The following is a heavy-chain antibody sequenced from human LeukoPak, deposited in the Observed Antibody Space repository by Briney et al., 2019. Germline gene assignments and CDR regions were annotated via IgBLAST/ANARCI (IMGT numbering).Heavy chain of an antibody. CDR1: GFTFSSYG. V-gene: IGHV3-30*18. CDR3: AKDRGYSYDITFDY. J-gene: IGHJ4*02. D-gene: IGHD5-18*01. Sequence: GGSLRLSCAASGFTFSSYGMHWVRQAPGKGLEWVAVISYDGSNKYYADSVKGRFTISRDNSKNTLYLQMNSLRAEDTAVYYCAKDRGYSYDITFDYWGQGTLVTVS. CDR2: ISYDGSNK.